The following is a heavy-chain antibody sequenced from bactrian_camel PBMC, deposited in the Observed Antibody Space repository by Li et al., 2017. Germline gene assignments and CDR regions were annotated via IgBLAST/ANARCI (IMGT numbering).Heavy chain of an antibody. CDR3: VPHKLSTLND. J-gene: IGHJ4*01. Sequence: HVQLVESGGGSVQAGGSLRLSCTATGYIYGRYCMGWVRQAPGKEREGVARIDSGGTTSYADSVKGRFTIDKDNTQNTVYLQMNSLKPEDTGAYYCVPHKLSTLNDWGQGTQVTV. CDR2: IDSGGTT. V-gene: IGHV3S26*01. CDR1: GYIYGRYC.